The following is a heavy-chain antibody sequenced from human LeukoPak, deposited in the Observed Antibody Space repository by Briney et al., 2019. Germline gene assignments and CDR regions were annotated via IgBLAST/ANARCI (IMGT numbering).Heavy chain of an antibody. D-gene: IGHD4-17*01. V-gene: IGHV4-59*08. Sequence: SETLSLTCTVSGGSISSYYWSWIRQPPGKGLEWIGYVYNNGITNYNPSLKSRVTMSGDTSKNQFSLRLTSVTAADTAVYYCARHMTPVTTFDPWGQGTLVTVYS. J-gene: IGHJ5*02. CDR3: ARHMTPVTTFDP. CDR2: VYNNGIT. CDR1: GGSISSYY.